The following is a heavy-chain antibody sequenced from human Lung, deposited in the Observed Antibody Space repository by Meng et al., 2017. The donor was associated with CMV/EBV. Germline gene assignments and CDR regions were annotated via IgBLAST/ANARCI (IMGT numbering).Heavy chain of an antibody. D-gene: IGHD2-15*01. CDR3: AHGGGDC. CDR2: ISYDGSNK. V-gene: IGHV3-30-3*01. J-gene: IGHJ4*02. CDR1: GFTFSSLA. Sequence: QVRVVGRGGGWVQPGRHLVLPCAAFGFTFSSLAMHWVRQAQGKGLEWGAVISYDGSNKYYADSVKGRFTISRDNSKNTLYLQMNSLRAEDTAVYYCAHGGGDCWGQGTLVTVSS.